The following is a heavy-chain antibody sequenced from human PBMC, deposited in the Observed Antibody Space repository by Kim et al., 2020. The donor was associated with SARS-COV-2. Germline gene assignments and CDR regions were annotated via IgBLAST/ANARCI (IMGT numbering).Heavy chain of an antibody. J-gene: IGHJ4*02. CDR2: IYYSGST. CDR3: ARGGSYLAEGESEGWFYLDY. V-gene: IGHV4-31*03. D-gene: IGHD1-26*01. CDR1: GGSISSGGYY. Sequence: SETLSLTCTVSGGSISSGGYYWSWIRQHPGKGLEWIGYIYYSGSTYYNPSLKSRVTISVDTSKNQFSLKLSSVTAADTAVYYCARGGSYLAEGESEGWFYLDYWGQGTLVTVSS.